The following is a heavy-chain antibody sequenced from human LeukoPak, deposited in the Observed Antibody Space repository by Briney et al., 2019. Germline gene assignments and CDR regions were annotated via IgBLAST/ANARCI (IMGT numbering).Heavy chain of an antibody. CDR3: AGGIAVAGKD. Sequence: GGSLRLSCAASGFTFSDYYMSWIRQAPGKGLEWVSNISGRGSTLYYADSVKGRFTISRDNAKNSLSLQMNSLRAEDTAVYYCAGGIAVAGKDWGRGTLVTVSS. CDR2: ISGRGSTL. J-gene: IGHJ4*01. CDR1: GFTFSDYY. D-gene: IGHD6-19*01. V-gene: IGHV3-11*04.